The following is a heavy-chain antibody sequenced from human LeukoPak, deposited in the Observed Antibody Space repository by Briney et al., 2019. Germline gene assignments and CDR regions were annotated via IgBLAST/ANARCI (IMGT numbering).Heavy chain of an antibody. J-gene: IGHJ4*02. D-gene: IGHD4-17*01. CDR3: ARETLRLTTVTTPYYYFDY. CDR2: IYTSGSS. Sequence: SETLSLTCTVSGGSINSYYWSWIRQPAGKGLEWIGRIYTSGSSNYNPSLKSRVTMSVDTSKNQFSLRLTSVTAADTAVYYCARETLRLTTVTTPYYYFDYWGQGTLVTVSS. CDR1: GGSINSYY. V-gene: IGHV4-4*07.